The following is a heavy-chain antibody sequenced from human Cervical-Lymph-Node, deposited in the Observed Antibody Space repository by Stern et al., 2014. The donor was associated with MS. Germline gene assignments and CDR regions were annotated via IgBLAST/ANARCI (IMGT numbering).Heavy chain of an antibody. J-gene: IGHJ4*02. Sequence: EDQLVESGGGLIQPGGSLRLSCAASGFTVSSNYMSWVRQAPGKGLEWVSFIYSGGSTYYADSVKGRFTISRDNSKNTLYLQMNSLRAEDTAVYYCARNSGYDNYFDYWGQGTLVTVSS. CDR1: GFTVSSNY. CDR2: IYSGGST. D-gene: IGHD5-12*01. V-gene: IGHV3-53*01. CDR3: ARNSGYDNYFDY.